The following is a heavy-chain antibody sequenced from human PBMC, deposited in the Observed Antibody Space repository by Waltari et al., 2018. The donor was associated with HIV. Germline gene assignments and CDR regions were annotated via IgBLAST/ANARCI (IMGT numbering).Heavy chain of an antibody. Sequence: QVELQQGGAGPLKPSETLSLSCAVSGGWFSPYYWSWIRQPPGKGLEWMGEIKNSGSINFKPSLKSRLNISLDASKKQSSLHLTSVTAADTALYYCATRGDYGDLPKYFDLWGRGTLVTVSS. D-gene: IGHD4-17*01. V-gene: IGHV4-34*02. J-gene: IGHJ2*01. CDR2: IKNSGSI. CDR1: GGWFSPYY. CDR3: ATRGDYGDLPKYFDL.